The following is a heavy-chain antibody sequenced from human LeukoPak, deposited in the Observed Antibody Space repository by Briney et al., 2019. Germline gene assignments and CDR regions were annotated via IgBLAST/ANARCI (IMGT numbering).Heavy chain of an antibody. V-gene: IGHV4-59*11. CDR2: IYYSGST. CDR1: GGSISSHY. Sequence: PSETLSLTCNVRGGSISSHYWSWIRQPPGKGLEWIGYIYYSGSTNYNPSLKSRVTISVDTSKNQFSLKLSSVTAADTAVYYCARFREYCTNGVCYPGYYFDYWGQGTLVTVSS. CDR3: ARFREYCTNGVCYPGYYFDY. D-gene: IGHD2-8*01. J-gene: IGHJ4*02.